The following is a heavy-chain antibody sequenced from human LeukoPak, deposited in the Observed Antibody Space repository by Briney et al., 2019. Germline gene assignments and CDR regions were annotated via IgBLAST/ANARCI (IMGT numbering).Heavy chain of an antibody. V-gene: IGHV4-34*01. CDR2: INYSGRT. D-gene: IGHD2-15*01. CDR3: ARAYCSGGSCYSDY. J-gene: IGHJ4*02. Sequence: SETLSLTCAVYGGSFSGYYWSWIRQTPGKGLEWIGEINYSGRTNYNPSLKSRVTISVDTSKNQFSLKLSSVTAADTAVYYCARAYCSGGSCYSDYWGQGTLVTVSS. CDR1: GGSFSGYY.